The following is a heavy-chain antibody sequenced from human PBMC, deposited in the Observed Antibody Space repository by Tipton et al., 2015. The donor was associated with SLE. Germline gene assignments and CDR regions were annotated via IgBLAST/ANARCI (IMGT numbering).Heavy chain of an antibody. Sequence: LSLTCAASGFTFSSYWMSWVRQAPGKGLEWVANIKQDGSEKYYVDSVKGRFTISRDNAKNSLYLQMNSLRAEDTAVYYCSREIVGATCFDYWGQGTLVTVSS. J-gene: IGHJ4*02. CDR3: SREIVGATCFDY. CDR2: IKQDGSEK. CDR1: GFTFSSYW. V-gene: IGHV3-7*01. D-gene: IGHD1-26*01.